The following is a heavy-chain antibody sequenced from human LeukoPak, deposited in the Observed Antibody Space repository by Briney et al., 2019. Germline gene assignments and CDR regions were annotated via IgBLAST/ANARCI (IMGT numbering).Heavy chain of an antibody. CDR2: IIPILGIA. CDR1: GGTFSRYT. J-gene: IGHJ4*02. CDR3: ARDSYYDSSGLFDY. D-gene: IGHD3-22*01. Sequence: GSSVKVSCMASGGTFSRYTISWVRQAPGQGLEWMGRIIPILGIANYAQKFQGRVTITADKSTSTAYMELSSLRSEDTAVYYCARDSYYDSSGLFDYWGQGTLVTVSS. V-gene: IGHV1-69*04.